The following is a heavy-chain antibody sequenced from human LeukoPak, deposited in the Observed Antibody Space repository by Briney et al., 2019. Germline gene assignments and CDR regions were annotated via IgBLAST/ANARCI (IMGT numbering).Heavy chain of an antibody. CDR3: ARGIQLWFVHYYMDV. V-gene: IGHV1-8*01. J-gene: IGHJ6*03. CDR1: GYTFTSYD. D-gene: IGHD5-18*01. Sequence: ASVKVSCKASGYTFTSYDINWVRQATGQGLEWMGWMNPNSGNTGYAQKFQGRVTMTRNTSISTAYMELSSLRSEDTAVYYCARGIQLWFVHYYMDVWGKGTTVTVSS. CDR2: MNPNSGNT.